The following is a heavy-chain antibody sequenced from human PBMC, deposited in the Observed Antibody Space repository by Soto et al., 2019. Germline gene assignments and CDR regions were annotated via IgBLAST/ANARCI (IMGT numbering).Heavy chain of an antibody. CDR3: TTGIYYDILTGYHNVAS. J-gene: IGHJ5*01. Sequence: PVGSLRLSCVASGFNLSHPWMTWVRQAAGKGLEWVGRIKSKTDGGTADYAAPVKGRATISRDDSKNTVYLQMNSLKTEDTAVYYCTTGIYYDILTGYHNVASWGKAAMVTVSS. CDR1: GFNLSHPW. CDR2: IKSKTDGGTA. D-gene: IGHD3-9*01. V-gene: IGHV3-15*01.